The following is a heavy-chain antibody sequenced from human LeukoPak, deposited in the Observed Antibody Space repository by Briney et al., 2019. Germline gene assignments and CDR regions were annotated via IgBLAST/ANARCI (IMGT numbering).Heavy chain of an antibody. CDR1: VVTFSRNA. CDR3: AKDDSRVLVYYFDY. Sequence: SGGSQRLSCAASVVTFSRNAMSSVRQAPGKGLEWVSTISGNGGSTYYADSVKGRFTISRDTSKNTLYLQMNSLRAEDTAVYYCAKDDSRVLVYYFDYWGQGTLVTVSS. V-gene: IGHV3-23*01. CDR2: ISGNGGST. J-gene: IGHJ4*02. D-gene: IGHD3-22*01.